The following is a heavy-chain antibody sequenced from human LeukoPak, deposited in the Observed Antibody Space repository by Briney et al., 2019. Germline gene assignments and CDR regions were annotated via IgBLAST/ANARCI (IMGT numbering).Heavy chain of an antibody. D-gene: IGHD3-10*01. CDR2: IYHSGST. V-gene: IGHV4-30-2*01. Sequence: PSETLSLTCTVSGGSISSGGYYWSWIRQPPGKGLEWIGYIYHSGSTYYNPSLKSRVTISVDRSKNQFSLKLSSVTAADTAVYYCARGGNWFDPWGQGTLVTVSS. CDR1: GGSISSGGYY. CDR3: ARGGNWFDP. J-gene: IGHJ5*02.